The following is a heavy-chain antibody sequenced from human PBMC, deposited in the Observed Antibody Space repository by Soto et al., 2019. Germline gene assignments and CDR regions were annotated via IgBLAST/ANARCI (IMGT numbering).Heavy chain of an antibody. J-gene: IGHJ4*02. CDR2: MNPNSGNI. D-gene: IGHD3-9*01. CDR3: ARGPKPLYDILTGYDY. CDR1: GYTFTSYD. Sequence: ASVKVSCKASGYTFTSYDINWVRQATGQGLEWMGWMNPNSGNIGYAQKFQGRVTMTRNTSMSTAHMELSSLRSEDTAVYYCARGPKPLYDILTGYDYWGRGTLVTVSS. V-gene: IGHV1-8*01.